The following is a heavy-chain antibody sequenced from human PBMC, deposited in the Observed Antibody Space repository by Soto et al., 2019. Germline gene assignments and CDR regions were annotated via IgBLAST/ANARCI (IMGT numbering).Heavy chain of an antibody. Sequence: PGGSLRLSCAFSGFTFSSYDMHLVRQVTGKGLEWVSAIGTAGDTYYPGSVKGRFTISRENAKNSLYLQMNSLRAGDTAVYYCARANAGLYYFDYWGQGTLVTVSS. CDR3: ARANAGLYYFDY. D-gene: IGHD6-13*01. J-gene: IGHJ4*02. CDR2: IGTAGDT. CDR1: GFTFSSYD. V-gene: IGHV3-13*01.